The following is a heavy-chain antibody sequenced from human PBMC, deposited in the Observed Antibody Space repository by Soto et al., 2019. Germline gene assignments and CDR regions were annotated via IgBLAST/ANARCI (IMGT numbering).Heavy chain of an antibody. CDR1: GFTFNNYA. Sequence: GGSLRLSCAASGFTFNNYAMSWVRQAPGKGLEWVSGISGSGSYTYFADSVKGRFTISRDNSKNTLSLQMSSLRAEDTAVYYCAKSASGYYKLIDYWGQGTLVTVSS. D-gene: IGHD5-12*01. CDR3: AKSASGYYKLIDY. J-gene: IGHJ4*02. CDR2: ISGSGSYT. V-gene: IGHV3-23*01.